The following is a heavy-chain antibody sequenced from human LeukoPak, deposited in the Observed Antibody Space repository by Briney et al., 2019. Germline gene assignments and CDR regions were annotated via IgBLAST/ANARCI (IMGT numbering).Heavy chain of an antibody. J-gene: IGHJ3*02. D-gene: IGHD6-19*01. CDR1: GFTCSSYE. CDR2: ISSSGSTI. CDR3: ARGTAESPSGWYPIDAFDI. Sequence: PGGSLRLSCAASGFTCSSYEMNWVRQAPGKGLEWVSYISSSGSTIYYADSVKGRFTISRDNAKNSLYLQMNSLRAEDTAVYYCARGTAESPSGWYPIDAFDIWGQGTMVTVSS. V-gene: IGHV3-48*03.